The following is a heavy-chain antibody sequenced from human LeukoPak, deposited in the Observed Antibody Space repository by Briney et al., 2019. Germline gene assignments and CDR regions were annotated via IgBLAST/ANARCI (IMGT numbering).Heavy chain of an antibody. CDR2: IYPGDSDT. V-gene: IGHV5-51*01. D-gene: IGHD3-10*01. Sequence: GESLKISCKGSGYNFTNYWIGWVRQMPGKGLEWMGIIYPGDSDTRYSPSFQGQVTISADKSISTAYLQWSSLKASDSAIYYCARMLLYFGGPSGYFDYWGQGTLVTVSS. CDR3: ARMLLYFGGPSGYFDY. CDR1: GYNFTNYW. J-gene: IGHJ4*02.